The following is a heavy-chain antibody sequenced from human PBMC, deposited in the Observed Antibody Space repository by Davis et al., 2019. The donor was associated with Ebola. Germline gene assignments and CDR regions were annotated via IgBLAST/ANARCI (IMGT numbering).Heavy chain of an antibody. CDR2: IYHSGST. D-gene: IGHD6-13*01. J-gene: IGHJ2*01. CDR1: GGSISSSNW. Sequence: MPSETLSLTCAVSGGSISSSNWWSWVRQPPGKGLEWIGEIYHSGSTNYNPSLKSRVTISVDKSKNQFSLKLSSVTAADTAVYYCASSSSSWFWYFDLWGRGTLVTVPS. V-gene: IGHV4-4*02. CDR3: ASSSSSWFWYFDL.